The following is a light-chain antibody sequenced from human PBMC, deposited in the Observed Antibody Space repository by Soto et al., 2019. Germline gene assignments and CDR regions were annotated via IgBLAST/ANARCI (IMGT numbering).Light chain of an antibody. J-gene: IGKJ5*01. V-gene: IGKV4-1*01. CDR1: QSVLYSSNNKNY. CDR3: QQYYSTPLYT. CDR2: CAS. Sequence: DIVMTHSPDSMAVSLGERATINCKSSQSVLYSSNNKNYLAWYHQKPGQPPKLLIYCASTRKSGFPDRFSVSGSGTDFTLTISSLQAEDVAVCYCQQYYSTPLYTFGQGTRLEIK.